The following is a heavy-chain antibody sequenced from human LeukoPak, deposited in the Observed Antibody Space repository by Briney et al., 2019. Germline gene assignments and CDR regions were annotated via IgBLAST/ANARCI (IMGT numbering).Heavy chain of an antibody. CDR1: GGSISSYY. V-gene: IGHV4-4*07. J-gene: IGHJ4*02. CDR3: ARETRSSTMVRGAHPLDY. D-gene: IGHD3-10*01. CDR2: IYTSGST. Sequence: PSETLSLTCTVSGGSISSYYWGWIRQPAGKGLEWIGRIYTSGSTNYNPSLKSRVTMSVDTSKNQFSLKLSSVTAADTAVYYCARETRSSTMVRGAHPLDYWGQGTLVTVSS.